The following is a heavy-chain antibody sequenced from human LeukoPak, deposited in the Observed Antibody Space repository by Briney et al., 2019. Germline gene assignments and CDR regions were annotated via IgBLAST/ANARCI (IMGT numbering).Heavy chain of an antibody. D-gene: IGHD5-18*01. Sequence: GASVKVSRKASGGTFSSYAISWVRQAPGQGLEWMGRIIPIFGIASYAQKFQGRVTITADKSTSTAYMELSSLRSEDTAVYYCAADVIRGYSYGPRDYWGQGTLVTVSS. J-gene: IGHJ4*02. V-gene: IGHV1-69*04. CDR2: IIPIFGIA. CDR3: AADVIRGYSYGPRDY. CDR1: GGTFSSYA.